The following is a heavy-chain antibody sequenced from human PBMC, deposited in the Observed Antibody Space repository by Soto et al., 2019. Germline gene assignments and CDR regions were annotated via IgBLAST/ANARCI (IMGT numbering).Heavy chain of an antibody. J-gene: IGHJ4*02. Sequence: QVQLVESGGGVVQPERSLRLSCAASGFTFSSYGMHWVRQAPGKGLEWVALISSDGSNKYYADSVKGRFTISRDNSKNTLYLQMNTLRAEDTAVYYCAKVRADYYYGSGPFDYWGQGTLVTVSS. CDR1: GFTFSSYG. D-gene: IGHD3-10*01. CDR2: ISSDGSNK. V-gene: IGHV3-30*18. CDR3: AKVRADYYYGSGPFDY.